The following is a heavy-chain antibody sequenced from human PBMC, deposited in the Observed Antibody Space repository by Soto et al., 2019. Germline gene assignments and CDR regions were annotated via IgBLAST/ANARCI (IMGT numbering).Heavy chain of an antibody. V-gene: IGHV3-33*01. Sequence: QVQLVESGGGVVQPGRSLRLSCAASGFTFSSYGMHWVRQAPGKGLEWVAVIWYDGSNKYYADSVKGRFTISRDNSKNTLYLQMNSLRAEDTAVYYCARLDTTTGYSSDYWGQGTLVTVSS. CDR3: ARLDTTTGYSSDY. CDR2: IWYDGSNK. D-gene: IGHD6-13*01. J-gene: IGHJ4*02. CDR1: GFTFSSYG.